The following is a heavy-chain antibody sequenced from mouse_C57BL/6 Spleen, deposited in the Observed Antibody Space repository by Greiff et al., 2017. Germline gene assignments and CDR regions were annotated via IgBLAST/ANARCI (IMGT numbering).Heavy chain of an antibody. J-gene: IGHJ1*03. V-gene: IGHV1-80*01. CDR1: GYAFSSYW. Sequence: VQLQQSGAELVKPGASVKISCKASGYAFSSYWMNWVKQRPGKGLEWIGQIYPGDGDTNYNGKFKGKATLTADKSSSTAYMQLSSLTSEDSAVYFCARRDYYGSSYVHFDVWGTGTTVTVSS. D-gene: IGHD1-1*01. CDR3: ARRDYYGSSYVHFDV. CDR2: IYPGDGDT.